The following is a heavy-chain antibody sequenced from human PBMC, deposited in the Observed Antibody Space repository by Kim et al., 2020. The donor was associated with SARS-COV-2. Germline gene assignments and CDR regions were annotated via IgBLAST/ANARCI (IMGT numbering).Heavy chain of an antibody. Sequence: SETLSLTCTVSGGSISSGGYYWSWIRQHPGKGLEWIGYIYYSGSTYYNPSLKSRVTISVDTSKNQFSLKLSSVTAADTAVYYCARAGELGYCSSTSCSWGLGHWFDPWGQGTLVTVSS. J-gene: IGHJ5*02. CDR2: IYYSGST. D-gene: IGHD2-2*03. CDR3: ARAGELGYCSSTSCSWGLGHWFDP. V-gene: IGHV4-31*03. CDR1: GGSISSGGYY.